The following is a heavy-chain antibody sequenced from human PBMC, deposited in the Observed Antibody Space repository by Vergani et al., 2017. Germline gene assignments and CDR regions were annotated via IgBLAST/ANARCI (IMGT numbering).Heavy chain of an antibody. V-gene: IGHV1-46*03. J-gene: IGHJ5*02. CDR1: GYTFTNYY. CDR3: ARQDRDVWGSYTWFDP. Sequence: QVQLVQSGAEVKKPGASVKVSCKASGYTFTNYYIHWVRQAPGQGLEWMGIVNPSSSGTTYAQKFPGRVTMTRDTSTRTVYTDLSSLRSEDTAVYYCARQDRDVWGSYTWFDPWGQGTLITVSS. CDR2: VNPSSSGT. D-gene: IGHD3-16*01.